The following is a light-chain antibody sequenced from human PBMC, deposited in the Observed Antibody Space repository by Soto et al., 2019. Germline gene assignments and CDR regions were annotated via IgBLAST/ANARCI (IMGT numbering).Light chain of an antibody. CDR2: GAS. CDR3: QQYNTWLWT. J-gene: IGKJ1*01. CDR1: QSINAH. Sequence: EVVMTQSPATLSVSPGERVTLSCRASQSINAHLAWYQQKPGQAPRLLIHGASTRATGIPARFSGSGFGTESIXXIXSXRSEDFAVYYCQQYNTWLWTFGQGTKVEIQ. V-gene: IGKV3-15*01.